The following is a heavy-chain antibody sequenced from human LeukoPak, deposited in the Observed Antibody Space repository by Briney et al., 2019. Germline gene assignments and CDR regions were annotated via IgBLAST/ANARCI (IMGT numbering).Heavy chain of an antibody. V-gene: IGHV3-23*01. J-gene: IGHJ4*02. CDR1: GFTFSSYA. CDR2: IRGSGGNT. Sequence: GGPLRLSCAASGFTFSSYAVSWVRQAPGKGLEWVSTIRGSGGNTYYADSVKGRFTISRDNSKNTLYLQMNSLRAEDTAVYYCAKDQLRYSDYWGQGTLVTVSS. CDR3: AKDQLRYSDY. D-gene: IGHD3-9*01.